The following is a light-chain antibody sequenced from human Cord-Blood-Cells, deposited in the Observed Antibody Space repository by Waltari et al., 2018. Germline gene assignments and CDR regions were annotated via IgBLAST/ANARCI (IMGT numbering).Light chain of an antibody. Sequence: DIQVTQFPSSLSASLGGRITIHCRASQSISSYLNWYQQKPGKAPKLLIYAASSLQSGVPSRFSGSGSGTDFTLTISSLQPEDFATYYCQQSYSTPWTFGQGTKVEIK. CDR1: QSISSY. J-gene: IGKJ1*01. CDR3: QQSYSTPWT. V-gene: IGKV1-39*01. CDR2: AAS.